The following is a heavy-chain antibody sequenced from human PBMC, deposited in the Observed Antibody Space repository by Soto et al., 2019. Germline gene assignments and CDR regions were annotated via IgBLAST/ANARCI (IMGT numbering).Heavy chain of an antibody. V-gene: IGHV3-33*01. CDR2: IWYDGSNK. CDR3: PRNRLEMVVRFGMDV. D-gene: IGHD2-2*03. Sequence: PGPPASLSRRAYGSHFRNYGMPWVRESPGMGLEWVAVIWYDGSNKYYADSVKGRFTISRDNSKNTLYLQINSLRAEDTAVYYGPRNRLEMVVRFGMDVWGQGTTV. CDR1: GSHFRNYG. J-gene: IGHJ6*02.